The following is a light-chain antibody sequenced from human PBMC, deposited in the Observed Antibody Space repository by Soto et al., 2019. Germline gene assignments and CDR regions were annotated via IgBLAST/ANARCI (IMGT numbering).Light chain of an antibody. CDR1: QSVRSE. V-gene: IGKV3-15*01. Sequence: EIVMTQSPASLSVSPGKRVTLSCRASQSVRSELAWYQQKSGQPPRLLIYGASTRATGIPARFSGSGSGTEFTLTINDLQSEDFAVYYCQQYERWPPLTFGGGTKVEIK. CDR2: GAS. J-gene: IGKJ4*01. CDR3: QQYERWPPLT.